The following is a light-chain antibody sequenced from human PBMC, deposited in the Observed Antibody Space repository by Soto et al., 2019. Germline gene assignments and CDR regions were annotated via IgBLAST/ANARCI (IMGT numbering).Light chain of an antibody. J-gene: IGKJ1*01. CDR2: GAS. Sequence: EIVLTQSPGTLSLSPGERATLSCRASQSVSSSYLAWYQLKPGQAPRLLIYGASSRAIGIPDRFSGSGSGTDFTLTISRLEPEDFAVYYCQQYDSSPKTFGQGTKVDIK. CDR3: QQYDSSPKT. V-gene: IGKV3-20*01. CDR1: QSVSSSY.